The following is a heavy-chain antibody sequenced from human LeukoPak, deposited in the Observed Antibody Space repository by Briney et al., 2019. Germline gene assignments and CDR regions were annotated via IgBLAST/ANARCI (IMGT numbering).Heavy chain of an antibody. CDR1: GYTFTGYY. CDR2: INPNSGGT. Sequence: ASVKVSCKASGYTFTGYYMHWVRQAPGQGLEWMGWINPNSGGTNYAQKFQGWVTMTRDTSISTAYMELSRLRSEDTAVYYCARSRRVDWNYESFRTYKYYMDVWGKGTTVTVSS. D-gene: IGHD1-7*01. CDR3: ARSRRVDWNYESFRTYKYYMDV. V-gene: IGHV1-2*04. J-gene: IGHJ6*03.